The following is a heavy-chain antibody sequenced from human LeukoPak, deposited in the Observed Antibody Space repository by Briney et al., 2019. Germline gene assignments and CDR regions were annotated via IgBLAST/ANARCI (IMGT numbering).Heavy chain of an antibody. CDR3: ATANNWNYALGY. Sequence: GGSLRLSSAASGFTFSSYGMHWVRQAPGKGLEWVAFIRYDGSNKYYADSVKGRFTISRDNAKNTLYLQMNSLRAEDTAMYYCATANNWNYALGYWGQGTLVTVSS. J-gene: IGHJ4*02. V-gene: IGHV3-30*02. CDR2: IRYDGSNK. CDR1: GFTFSSYG. D-gene: IGHD1-7*01.